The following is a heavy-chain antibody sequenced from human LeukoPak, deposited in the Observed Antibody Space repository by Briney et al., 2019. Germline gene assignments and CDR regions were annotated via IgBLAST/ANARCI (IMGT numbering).Heavy chain of an antibody. J-gene: IGHJ4*02. CDR1: GFTFSSYA. V-gene: IGHV3-74*01. D-gene: IGHD2-21*02. CDR3: ARDLGVRDGY. Sequence: GGSLRLSCAASGFTFSSYAMNWVRQAPGKGLVWVSRINGDGSSTSYADSVKGRFTISRDNAKNTLHLQMNSLRAEDTGVYYCARDLGVRDGYWGQGTLVTVSS. CDR2: INGDGSST.